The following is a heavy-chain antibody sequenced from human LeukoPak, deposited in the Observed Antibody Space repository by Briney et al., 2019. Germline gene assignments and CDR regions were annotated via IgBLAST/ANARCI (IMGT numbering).Heavy chain of an antibody. CDR1: GHTFTSYD. D-gene: IGHD6-19*01. V-gene: IGHV1-8*01. J-gene: IGHJ4*02. CDR3: ARGGFPLYSSGWYYFDY. CDR2: MNPNSGAT. Sequence: ASVKVSCKASGHTFTSYDFNWLRQATGQGPEWMGWMNPNSGATGYAQKFQGRVTMTRSASINTAYMELTNLRSEDTAVYYCARGGFPLYSSGWYYFDYWGQGTLVTVSP.